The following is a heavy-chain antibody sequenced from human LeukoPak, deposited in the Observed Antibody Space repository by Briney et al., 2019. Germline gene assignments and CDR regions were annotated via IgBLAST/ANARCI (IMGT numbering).Heavy chain of an antibody. Sequence: SETLSLTCAVYGESFSSYYWSWIRQSPGKGLEWIGTIYYSGTTYYNPSFTSRVTISVGTSKNQFPLKLSSVTAADAAVYYCARSPRGSGSSTLLGVAFDIWGQGTMVTVSS. CDR3: ARSPRGSGSSTLLGVAFDI. CDR2: IYYSGTT. D-gene: IGHD3-10*01. V-gene: IGHV4-34*01. CDR1: GESFSSYY. J-gene: IGHJ3*02.